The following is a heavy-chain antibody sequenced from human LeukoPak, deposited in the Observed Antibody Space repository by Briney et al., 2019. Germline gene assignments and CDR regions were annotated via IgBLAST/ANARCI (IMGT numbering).Heavy chain of an antibody. CDR1: GFTFSTYG. D-gene: IGHD3-3*01. CDR3: AKDESQSVVIIPDPFDY. Sequence: GRSLRLSCAASGFTFSTYGMHWVRQAPGKGLEWVALIWNHGRDMSYADSVKGRFTISRDNSKNTLDLQMSSLRADDMAVYYCAKDESQSVVIIPDPFDYWGQGTLVTVSS. V-gene: IGHV3-33*06. J-gene: IGHJ4*02. CDR2: IWNHGRDM.